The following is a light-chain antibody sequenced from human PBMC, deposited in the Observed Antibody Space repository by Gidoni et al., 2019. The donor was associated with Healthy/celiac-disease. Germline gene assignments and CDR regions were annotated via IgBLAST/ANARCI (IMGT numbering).Light chain of an antibody. V-gene: IGKV1-5*03. CDR3: QQYNSYWT. CDR2: KAS. Sequence: DIQMTQSLSTLSASVGDRVTITCRASQSISSWLAWYQQKPGKAPKPLIYKASILESGVPSRFSGSESVTEFTLTISSLQPDDFTTYYCQQYNSYWTFGQGTKVEIK. CDR1: QSISSW. J-gene: IGKJ1*01.